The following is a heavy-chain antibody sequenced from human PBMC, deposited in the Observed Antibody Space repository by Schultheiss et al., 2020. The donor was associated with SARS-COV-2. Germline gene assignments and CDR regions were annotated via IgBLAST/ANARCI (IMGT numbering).Heavy chain of an antibody. CDR1: GGSISSYY. Sequence: SETLSLTCTVSGGSISSYYWSWIRQPPGKGLEWIGEINHSGTTNYNPSLKSRVTISVDTSKNQFSLKLSSVTAADTAVYYCARHTYDMRDPNSYYFDYWGQGTLVTVSS. CDR3: ARHTYDMRDPNSYYFDY. V-gene: IGHV4-34*01. J-gene: IGHJ4*02. CDR2: INHSGTT. D-gene: IGHD3-16*01.